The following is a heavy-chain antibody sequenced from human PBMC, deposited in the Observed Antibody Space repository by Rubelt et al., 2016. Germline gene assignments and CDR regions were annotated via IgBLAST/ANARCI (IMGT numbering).Heavy chain of an antibody. D-gene: IGHD5-12*01. Sequence: GKGLEWMGGFDPEDGETIYAQKFQGRVTMTEDTSTDTAYMELSSLRSEDTAVYYCAREGGGYSGYDLWWGYWGQGTLVTVSS. J-gene: IGHJ4*02. V-gene: IGHV1-24*01. CDR3: AREGGGYSGYDLWWGY. CDR2: FDPEDGET.